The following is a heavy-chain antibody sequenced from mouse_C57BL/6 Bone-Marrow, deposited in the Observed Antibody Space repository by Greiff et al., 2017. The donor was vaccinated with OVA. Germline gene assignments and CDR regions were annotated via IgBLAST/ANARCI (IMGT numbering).Heavy chain of an antibody. CDR1: GFTFSDYG. Sequence: EVKLQESGGGLVKPGGSLKLSCAASGFTFSDYGMHWVRQAPEKGLEWVAYISSGSSTIYYADTVKGRFTISRDNAKNTLFLQMTSLRSEDTAMYYCARSREVWFAYWGQGTLVTVSA. CDR2: ISSGSSTI. CDR3: ARSREVWFAY. J-gene: IGHJ3*01. V-gene: IGHV5-17*01.